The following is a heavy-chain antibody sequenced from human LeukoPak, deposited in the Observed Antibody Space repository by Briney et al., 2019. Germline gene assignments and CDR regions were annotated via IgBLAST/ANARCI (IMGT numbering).Heavy chain of an antibody. Sequence: GGSLRLSCTVSGFTVSSNSMSWVRQAPGKGLEWVSFIYSDNTHYSDSVKGRFTISRDNSKNTLYLQMNSLRAEDTAVYYCARDRGPNWGSLDYWGQGTLVTVSS. CDR3: ARDRGPNWGSLDY. J-gene: IGHJ4*02. CDR2: IYSDNT. CDR1: GFTVSSNS. V-gene: IGHV3-53*01. D-gene: IGHD7-27*01.